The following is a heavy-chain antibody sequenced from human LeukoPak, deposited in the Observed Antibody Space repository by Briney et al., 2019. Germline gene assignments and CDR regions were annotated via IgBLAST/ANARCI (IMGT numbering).Heavy chain of an antibody. CDR3: ARDNPYYYLY. V-gene: IGHV1-18*01. CDR1: GYTFTNYG. Sequence: GASVRVSCKASGYTFTNYGISWLRQAPGQGLEWMGWISAYNGDTKYPQNLQGRVTMATDTSTSTAYMELRSLRSDDTAVYYCARDNPYYYLYWGQGTLVSVSS. D-gene: IGHD3-22*01. CDR2: ISAYNGDT. J-gene: IGHJ4*02.